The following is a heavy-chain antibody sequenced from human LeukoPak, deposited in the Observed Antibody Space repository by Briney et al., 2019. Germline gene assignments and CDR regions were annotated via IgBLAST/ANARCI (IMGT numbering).Heavy chain of an antibody. CDR3: ARGKNTYYYYMDV. Sequence: KTSETLSLTCTVSDGSISSGGYSWSWIRQPPGKGLEWIGYIYYSGSTYYNPSLKSRVTISVDTSKNQFSLKLSSVTAADTAVYYCARGKNTYYYYMDVWGKGTTVTVSS. V-gene: IGHV4-30-4*07. CDR1: DGSISSGGYS. CDR2: IYYSGST. J-gene: IGHJ6*03.